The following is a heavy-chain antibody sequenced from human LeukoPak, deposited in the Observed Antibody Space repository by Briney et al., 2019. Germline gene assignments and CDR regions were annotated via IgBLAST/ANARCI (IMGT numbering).Heavy chain of an antibody. D-gene: IGHD6-13*01. Sequence: GGSLRLSCAASGFTFSSSEMNWVRQAPGKGLEWISYISSSGSDIYYADSVKGRFTISRDNAKNSLYLQMNSLRAEDTAVYYCTREPSKQHLDIWGQGTLVTVSS. CDR1: GFTFSSSE. J-gene: IGHJ4*02. CDR2: ISSSGSDI. CDR3: TREPSKQHLDI. V-gene: IGHV3-48*03.